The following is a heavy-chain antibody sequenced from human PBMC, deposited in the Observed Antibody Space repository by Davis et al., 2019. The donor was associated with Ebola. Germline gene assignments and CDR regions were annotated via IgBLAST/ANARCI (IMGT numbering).Heavy chain of an antibody. CDR3: ARVGILEWLSFFDY. V-gene: IGHV4-34*01. J-gene: IGHJ4*02. CDR2: INHSGST. CDR1: GGSFSGYY. D-gene: IGHD3-3*01. Sequence: PSETLSLTCAVYGGSFSGYYWSWIRQPPGKGLEWIGEINHSGSTNYNPSLKSRVTISVDTSKNQFSLKLSSVTAADTAVYYCARVGILEWLSFFDYWGQGTLVTVSS.